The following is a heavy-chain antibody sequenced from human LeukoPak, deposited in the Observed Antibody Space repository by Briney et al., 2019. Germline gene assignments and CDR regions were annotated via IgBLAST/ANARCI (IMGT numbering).Heavy chain of an antibody. V-gene: IGHV1-69*13. CDR2: IIPIFGTA. CDR1: GGTFISYA. J-gene: IGHJ6*02. Sequence: ASVKVSCKASGGTFISYAISWVRQAPGQGLEWMGGIIPIFGTANYAQKFQGRVTITADESTSTAYMELSSLRSEDTAVYYCARETPRAAFPPGYCSSTSCYNPSNFYYYYYGMDVWGQGTTVAVSS. CDR3: ARETPRAAFPPGYCSSTSCYNPSNFYYYYYGMDV. D-gene: IGHD2-2*02.